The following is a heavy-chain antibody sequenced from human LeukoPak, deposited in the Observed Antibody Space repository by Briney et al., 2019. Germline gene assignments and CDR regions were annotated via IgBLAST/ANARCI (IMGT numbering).Heavy chain of an antibody. J-gene: IGHJ4*02. CDR1: GFIFSSYW. V-gene: IGHV3-74*01. D-gene: IGHD5-18*01. Sequence: GGSLRLSCAASGFIFSSYWMHWVRQAPGKGLVWVSRINSDGSSTSYADSVKGRFTISRDNAKNSLYLQMNSLRAEDTAVYYCARGAYTAMALRYDYWGQGTLVTVSS. CDR2: INSDGSST. CDR3: ARGAYTAMALRYDY.